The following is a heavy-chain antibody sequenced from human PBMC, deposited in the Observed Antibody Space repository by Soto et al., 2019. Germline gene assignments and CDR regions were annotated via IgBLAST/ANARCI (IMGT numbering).Heavy chain of an antibody. CDR3: ARSYGSSTICYNWFEP. J-gene: IGHJ5*02. Sequence: SETLSLTCTVSGGSISTSSYHCGWIRKPPGKGLEWTANLYDSGKTSNNPSLMSRVTISVDTSKNQFSLKLTSVTAADTAIYYCARSYGSSTICYNWFEPCGHGP. CDR1: GGSISTSSYH. CDR2: LYDSGKT. D-gene: IGHD2-2*01. V-gene: IGHV4-39*01.